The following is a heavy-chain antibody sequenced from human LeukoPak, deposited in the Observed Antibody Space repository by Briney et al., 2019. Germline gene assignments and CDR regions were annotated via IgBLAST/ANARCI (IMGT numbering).Heavy chain of an antibody. CDR2: MTGSGRNT. CDR3: ATNYYDSSGYYPDFDY. V-gene: IGHV3-23*01. D-gene: IGHD3-22*01. CDR1: GFTFSNYA. J-gene: IGHJ4*02. Sequence: GGSLRLSCAASGFTFSNYAMNWVRQAPGKGLEWVSAMTGSGRNTYYADSVKGRFTISRDNSNNTLYLQMNSLRAEDTAVYYCATNYYDSSGYYPDFDYWGQGALVPVSS.